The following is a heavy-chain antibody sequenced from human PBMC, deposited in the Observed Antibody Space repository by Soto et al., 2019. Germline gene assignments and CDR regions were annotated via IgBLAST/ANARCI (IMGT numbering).Heavy chain of an antibody. CDR3: ARDFTIFGVVIKVCDY. V-gene: IGHV1-18*01. CDR2: ISAYNGNT. CDR1: GYTFTSYG. D-gene: IGHD3-3*01. J-gene: IGHJ4*02. Sequence: QVQLVQSGAEVKKPGASVKVSCKASGYTFTSYGISWVRQAPGQGLEWMGWISAYNGNTNYAQKLQGRVTMTTDTSTSTAYMELRGLRSDDTAVYYCARDFTIFGVVIKVCDYWGQGTLVTVSS.